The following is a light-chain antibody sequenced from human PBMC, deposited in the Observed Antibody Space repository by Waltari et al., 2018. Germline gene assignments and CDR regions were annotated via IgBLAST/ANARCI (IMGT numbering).Light chain of an antibody. CDR1: QSVSSNY. CDR2: GAS. Sequence: EIVLTQSPGTLSLSPGERATLSCRASQSVSSNYLAGYQQRPGQAPRLLIYGASTRATGIPDRFSGSGSGTDFTLTISRLEPEDFAVYYCQQYGSSPHTFGPGTKVDIK. V-gene: IGKV3-20*01. J-gene: IGKJ3*01. CDR3: QQYGSSPHT.